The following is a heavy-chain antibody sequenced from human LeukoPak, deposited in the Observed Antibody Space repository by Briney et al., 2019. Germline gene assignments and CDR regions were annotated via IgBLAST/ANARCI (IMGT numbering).Heavy chain of an antibody. CDR1: GGTFSSYA. CDR3: ARVGGYYYGSGINRSNYYGMDV. J-gene: IGHJ6*02. CDR2: IIPILGIA. V-gene: IGHV1-69*04. Sequence: SVKVSCKASGGTFSSYAISWVRQAPGQGLEWMRRIIPILGIANYAQKFQGRVTITADKSTSTAYMELSSLRSEDTAVYYCARVGGYYYGSGINRSNYYGMDVWGQGTTVTVSS. D-gene: IGHD3-10*01.